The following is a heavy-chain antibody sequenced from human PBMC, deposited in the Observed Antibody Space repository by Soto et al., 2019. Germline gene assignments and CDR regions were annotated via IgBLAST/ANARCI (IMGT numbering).Heavy chain of an antibody. D-gene: IGHD3-3*01. CDR2: ISYDGSNK. V-gene: IGHV3-30*03. CDR1: GFTFSSYG. Sequence: GGSLRLSCAASGFTFSSYGMHWVRQAPGKGLEWVAIISYDGSNKYYADSVKGRFTISRDNSKNTLYLQMNSLRPEDTAVYYCARETYYDFWSGPYYGMDVWGQGTTVTVSS. J-gene: IGHJ6*02. CDR3: ARETYYDFWSGPYYGMDV.